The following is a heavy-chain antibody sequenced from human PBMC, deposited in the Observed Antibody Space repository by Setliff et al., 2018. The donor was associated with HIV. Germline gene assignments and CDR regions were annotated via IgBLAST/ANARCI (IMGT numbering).Heavy chain of an antibody. V-gene: IGHV1-69*13. D-gene: IGHD5-18*01. J-gene: IGHJ4*02. CDR3: ARDAAMVTGYFDY. CDR2: IIPIFGTA. Sequence: GASVKVSCKASGGTFSSYAISWVRQAPGQGLEWMGGIIPIFGTANYAQKFQGRVTITADESTSTAYMELSSLRSEDTAVYYCARDAAMVTGYFDYWGQGTLVTVSS. CDR1: GGTFSSYA.